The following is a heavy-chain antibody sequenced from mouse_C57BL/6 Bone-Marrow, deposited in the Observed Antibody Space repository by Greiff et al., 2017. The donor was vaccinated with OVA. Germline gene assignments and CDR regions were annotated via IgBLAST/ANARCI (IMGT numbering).Heavy chain of an antibody. D-gene: IGHD2-5*01. J-gene: IGHJ4*01. CDR2: IRLKSDNYAT. Sequence: DVHLVESGGGLVQPGGSMKLSCVASGFTFSNYWMNWVRQSPEKGLEWVAQIRLKSDNYATHYAESVKGRFTISRDDSKSSVYLQMNNLRAEDTGIYYCSFYSNYAMDYWGQGTSVTVSS. CDR1: GFTFSNYW. V-gene: IGHV6-3*01. CDR3: SFYSNYAMDY.